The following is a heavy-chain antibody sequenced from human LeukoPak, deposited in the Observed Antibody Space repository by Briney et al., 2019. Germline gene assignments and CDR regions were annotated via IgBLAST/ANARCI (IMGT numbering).Heavy chain of an antibody. CDR2: IKQDGSEK. D-gene: IGHD1-26*01. CDR3: ARDRSGSYRSFNY. J-gene: IGHJ4*02. V-gene: IGHV3-7*01. Sequence: GGSLRLSCAASGFTFSSYWMSWVRQAPGRGLEGVANIKQDGSEKYYVDSVKGRFTISRDNAKNSLYLQMNSLRAEDTAVYYCARDRSGSYRSFNYWGQGTLVTVSS. CDR1: GFTFSSYW.